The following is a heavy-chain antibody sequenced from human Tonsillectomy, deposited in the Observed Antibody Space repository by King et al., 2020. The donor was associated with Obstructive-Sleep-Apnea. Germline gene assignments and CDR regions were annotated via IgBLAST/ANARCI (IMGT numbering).Heavy chain of an antibody. V-gene: IGHV4-59*08. Sequence: VQLQESGPGLVKPSETLSLTCTVSGDSLSNYYWSWIRQPPGKGLQWIGYMDYSGNTNYNPSLKSPVPLSVDTSKIQFSLRRSSVTAADTAVYYCARHRGVEDYGGYGDYFDYWGQGTLVTVSS. J-gene: IGHJ4*02. CDR1: GDSLSNYY. CDR2: MDYSGNT. CDR3: ARHRGVEDYGGYGDYFDY. D-gene: IGHD5-12*01.